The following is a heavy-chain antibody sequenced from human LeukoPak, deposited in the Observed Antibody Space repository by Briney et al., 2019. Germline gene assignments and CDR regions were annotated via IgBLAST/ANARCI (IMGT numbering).Heavy chain of an antibody. D-gene: IGHD4-23*01. CDR1: GYTFTGYY. CDR2: INPNSGGT. V-gene: IGHV1-2*02. Sequence: ASVKVSCKASGYTFTGYYMHWVRQAPGQGLEWMGWINPNSGGTNYAQKFQGRVTMTRDTSISTAYMELSRLRSDDTAVYYCARAAVTHYYYGMDVWGQGTTVTVS. J-gene: IGHJ6*02. CDR3: ARAAVTHYYYGMDV.